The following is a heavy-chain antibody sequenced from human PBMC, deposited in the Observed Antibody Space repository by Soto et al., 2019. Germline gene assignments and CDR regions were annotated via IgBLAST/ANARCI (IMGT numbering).Heavy chain of an antibody. J-gene: IGHJ4*02. CDR2: LYYSGST. CDR1: VGSISSSSYY. V-gene: IGHV4-39*01. D-gene: IGHD6-19*01. Sequence: QLQLQESGPGLVKPSETLSLTCTVSVGSISSSSYYWGWIRQPPGKGLGWIGSLYYSGSTYYNPSLKSRVTISVDTSKNQFSLKLSSVTVADTAVYYCARHHPPYSSGWFIDYWGQGTLVTVSS. CDR3: ARHHPPYSSGWFIDY.